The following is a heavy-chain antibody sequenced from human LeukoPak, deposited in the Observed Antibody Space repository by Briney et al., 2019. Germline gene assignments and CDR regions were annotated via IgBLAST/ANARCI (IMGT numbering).Heavy chain of an antibody. V-gene: IGHV4-39*07. CDR1: GGSISSVGYY. J-gene: IGHJ5*02. CDR2: IYYSGSA. Sequence: PSETLSLTCTVSGGSISSVGYYWGWIRQPPGKGLEWIGTIYYSGSAYYNASLKSRVTISVDTSKDQFSLKLSSVTAADTAFYYCARRLITSRWFDPWGQGTLVTVSS. CDR3: ARRLITSRWFDP. D-gene: IGHD2-2*01.